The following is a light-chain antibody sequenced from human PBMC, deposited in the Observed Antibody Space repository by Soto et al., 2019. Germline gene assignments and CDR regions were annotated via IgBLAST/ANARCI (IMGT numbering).Light chain of an antibody. V-gene: IGKV1-5*03. CDR1: QSISSW. Sequence: DIQMTQSPSTLSASVGDRVSITCRASQSISSWLAWYQQKPGKAPKLLIYKASILESGAPARFSGSGSGTEFNLTVSSLQPDDFAPYYSQPYNSYPVTFGQGTKVDSK. CDR2: KAS. J-gene: IGKJ1*01. CDR3: QPYNSYPVT.